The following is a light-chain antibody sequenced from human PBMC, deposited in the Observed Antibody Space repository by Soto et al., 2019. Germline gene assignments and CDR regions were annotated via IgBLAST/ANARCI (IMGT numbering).Light chain of an antibody. V-gene: IGKV3-15*01. J-gene: IGKJ2*01. CDR1: QSVASN. Sequence: EVVMTQSPATLSVSPGESATLSCRASQSVASNLAWYQQRPGQGPRLLIYGTSTRATGIPARFSGSGSGTEFTLTISSLQSEDFAVYYCQGYNNWSYTFGQGTKLEMK. CDR3: QGYNNWSYT. CDR2: GTS.